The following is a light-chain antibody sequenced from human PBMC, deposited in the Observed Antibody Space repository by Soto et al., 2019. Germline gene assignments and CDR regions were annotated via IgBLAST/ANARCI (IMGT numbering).Light chain of an antibody. CDR2: RAS. CDR3: QQSYSTPWT. J-gene: IGKJ1*01. CDR1: QIISTY. V-gene: IGKV1-39*01. Sequence: DIQMTQSPSSLSESVGDRVTISCRSSQIISTYLNWYQQKPGTAPRLLISRASSVQSGVPPRFSGSGSGRDFTLIISSLRPEDIGTYCCQQSYSTPWTFGPGTRVEI.